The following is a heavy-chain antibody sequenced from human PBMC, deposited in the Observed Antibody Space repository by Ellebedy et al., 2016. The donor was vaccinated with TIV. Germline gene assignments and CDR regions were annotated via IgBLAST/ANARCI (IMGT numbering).Heavy chain of an antibody. J-gene: IGHJ4*02. CDR2: INPSGTT. V-gene: IGHV4-34*01. CDR1: GGSFSGYF. CDR3: ARARGQYLYGSGIYFTN. D-gene: IGHD3-10*01. Sequence: MPGGSLRLSCGVYGGSFSGYFWSWIRQPPGKGLEWIGEINPSGTTNYNPSLKSRVTISVDTPKKQFSLRLTSVTAADTAVYYCARARGQYLYGSGIYFTNWGQGEMVTVSS.